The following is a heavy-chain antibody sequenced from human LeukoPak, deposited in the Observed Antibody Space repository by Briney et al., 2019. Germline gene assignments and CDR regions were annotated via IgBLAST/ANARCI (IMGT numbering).Heavy chain of an antibody. CDR3: ARDQWELSSLDY. Sequence: PGGSLRLSCAASGFIFTDYWMYWVRQAPGRGLEWVSSISSSSSYIYYADSVKGRFTISRDNAKNSLYLQMNSLRAEDTAVYYCARDQWELSSLDYWGQGTLVTVSS. J-gene: IGHJ4*02. V-gene: IGHV3-21*01. D-gene: IGHD1-26*01. CDR2: ISSSSSYI. CDR1: GFIFTDYW.